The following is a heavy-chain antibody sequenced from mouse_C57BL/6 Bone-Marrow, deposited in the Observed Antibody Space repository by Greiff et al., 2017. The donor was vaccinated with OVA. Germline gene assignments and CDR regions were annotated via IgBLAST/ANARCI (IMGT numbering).Heavy chain of an antibody. Sequence: VQLQQSGAELVKPGASVKLSCKASGYTFTEYPIHWVKQRSGQGLEWIGWFYPGSGSIKYNEKFKDKATLTADKSSSTVYMELSRETSEDSAVYCCARHESRLYYGSSYVGYFDVWGTGTTVTVSS. V-gene: IGHV1-62-2*01. D-gene: IGHD1-1*01. CDR3: ARHESRLYYGSSYVGYFDV. CDR1: GYTFTEYP. CDR2: FYPGSGSI. J-gene: IGHJ1*03.